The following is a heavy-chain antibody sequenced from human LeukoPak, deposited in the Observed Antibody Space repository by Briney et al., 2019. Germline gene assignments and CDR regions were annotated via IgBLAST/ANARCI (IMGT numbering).Heavy chain of an antibody. CDR2: IYYSGST. D-gene: IGHD5-12*01. CDR1: GGSISSSSYY. CDR3: ARHQWLRPYFDY. Sequence: SETLSLTCTVSGGSISSSSYYWGWIRQPPGKGLEWIGSIYYSGSTYCNPSLKSRVTISVDTSKNQFSLKLSSVTAADTAVYYCARHQWLRPYFDYWGQGTLVTVSS. V-gene: IGHV4-39*01. J-gene: IGHJ4*02.